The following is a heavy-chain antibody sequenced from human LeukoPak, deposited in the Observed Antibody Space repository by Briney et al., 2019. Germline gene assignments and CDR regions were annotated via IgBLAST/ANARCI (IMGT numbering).Heavy chain of an antibody. CDR2: IYPDDSET. V-gene: IGHV5-51*01. J-gene: IGHJ4*02. D-gene: IGHD6-19*01. CDR3: ARLGLRWLRSFDY. Sequence: AESLQISSKGSGYSFSSYWNGWVRQMPGKGLEWMGIIYPDDSETRYNPSFPGQVTISADKSISTAYRQWSSLKASDTAMDYCARLGLRWLRSFDYWGQGTLVTVSS. CDR1: GYSFSSYW.